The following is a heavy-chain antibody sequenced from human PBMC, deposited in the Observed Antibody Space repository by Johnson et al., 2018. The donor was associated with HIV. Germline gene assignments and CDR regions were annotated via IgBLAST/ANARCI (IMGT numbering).Heavy chain of an antibody. D-gene: IGHD6-19*01. CDR2: ISGSGGST. V-gene: IGHV3-23*04. CDR1: GFTFSSYA. CDR3: VRVPYSSGWYSAFDI. Sequence: VQLVESGGGLVKPGGSLRLSCAASGFTFSSYAMTWVRQAPGKGLEWVSTISGSGGSTYYIDSVKGRFTISRDNAKNALYLQMNSLRAEDTAVDYCVRVPYSSGWYSAFDIWGQGTMVTVSS. J-gene: IGHJ3*02.